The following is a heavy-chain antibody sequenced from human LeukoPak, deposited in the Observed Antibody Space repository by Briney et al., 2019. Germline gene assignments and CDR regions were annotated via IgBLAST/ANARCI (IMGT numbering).Heavy chain of an antibody. V-gene: IGHV4-39*07. CDR3: ARQPTTVTTRDAFDI. Sequence: SETLSLTCTVSGGSISTSSYYWGWVRQPPGKGLEWIGNIFYSGSTNYNPSLKSRAAISLDKSSNQFSLRLTSVTAADTAMYYCARQPTTVTTRDAFDIWGQGTMVTVSS. CDR1: GGSISTSSYY. D-gene: IGHD4-17*01. J-gene: IGHJ3*02. CDR2: IFYSGST.